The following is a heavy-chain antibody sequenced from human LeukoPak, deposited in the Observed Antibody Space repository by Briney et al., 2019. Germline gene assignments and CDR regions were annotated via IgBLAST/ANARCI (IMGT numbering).Heavy chain of an antibody. CDR3: AKGLAGAVDY. Sequence: PGRSLGLSCAASGFTFDDYAMYWVRQGPGKGLEWVSGITWNSGSIGYADSVKGRFTISRDNAKNSLYLQMNSLRTEDTALYYCAKGLAGAVDYWGQGTLVTVSS. CDR1: GFTFDDYA. J-gene: IGHJ4*02. V-gene: IGHV3-9*01. CDR2: ITWNSGSI. D-gene: IGHD6-19*01.